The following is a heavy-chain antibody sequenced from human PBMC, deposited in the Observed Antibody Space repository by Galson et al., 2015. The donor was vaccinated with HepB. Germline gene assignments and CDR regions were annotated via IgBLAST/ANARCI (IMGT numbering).Heavy chain of an antibody. J-gene: IGHJ4*02. D-gene: IGHD3-10*01. V-gene: IGHV3-30-3*01. CDR3: AREGKKGKDYFDY. CDR2: ISYDGSNK. Sequence: SLRLSCAASGFTFSSYAMHWVRQAPGKGLEWVAVISYDGSNKYYADSVKGRFTISRDNSKNTLYLQMNSLRAEDTAVYYCAREGKKGKDYFDYWGQGTLVTASS. CDR1: GFTFSSYA.